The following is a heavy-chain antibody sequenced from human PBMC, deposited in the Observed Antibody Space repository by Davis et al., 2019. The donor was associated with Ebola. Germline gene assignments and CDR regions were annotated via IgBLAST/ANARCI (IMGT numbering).Heavy chain of an antibody. Sequence: ASVKVSCKASGYTFTSYGISWVRQAPGQGLEWMGWISAYNGNTNYAQKLQGRVTMTTDTSTSTAYMELRSLRSDDTAVYYCARRGGGGYDLVNYYYYGMDVWGQGTTVTVSS. CDR1: GYTFTSYG. D-gene: IGHD5-12*01. CDR3: ARRGGGGYDLVNYYYYGMDV. CDR2: ISAYNGNT. V-gene: IGHV1-18*01. J-gene: IGHJ6*02.